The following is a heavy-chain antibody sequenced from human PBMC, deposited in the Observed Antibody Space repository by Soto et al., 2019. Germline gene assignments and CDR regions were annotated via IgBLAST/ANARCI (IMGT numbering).Heavy chain of an antibody. Sequence: QVQLVQSGAEVKKPGASVKVSCKASGYTFTSYGINWVRQAPGQGLEWMGWISGYNGDTTYAHNLQGRVTMTTDTSTRTAYMELRSLRSDDTAVYYCAREDRYYFYMDVWDKGTTVTVSS. CDR1: GYTFTSYG. J-gene: IGHJ6*03. CDR3: AREDRYYFYMDV. CDR2: ISGYNGDT. V-gene: IGHV1-18*01.